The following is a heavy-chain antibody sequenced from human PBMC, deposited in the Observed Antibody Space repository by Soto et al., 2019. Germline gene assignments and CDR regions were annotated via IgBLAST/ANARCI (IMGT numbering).Heavy chain of an antibody. Sequence: GGSLRLSCAASGFTFSSYSMNWVRQAPGKGLEWVSSISSSSSYIYYADSVKGRFTISRDNAKNSLYLQMNSLRAEDTAVYYYARDESITGTTGGYYFDYWGQGTLVTVSS. CDR3: ARDESITGTTGGYYFDY. CDR1: GFTFSSYS. J-gene: IGHJ4*02. D-gene: IGHD1-7*01. CDR2: ISSSSSYI. V-gene: IGHV3-21*01.